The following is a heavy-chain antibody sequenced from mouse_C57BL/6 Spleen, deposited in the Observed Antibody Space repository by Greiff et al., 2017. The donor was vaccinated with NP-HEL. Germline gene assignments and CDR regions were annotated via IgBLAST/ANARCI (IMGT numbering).Heavy chain of an antibody. Sequence: EVQLVESEGGLVQPGSSMKLSCTASGFTFSDYYMAWVRQVPEKGLEWVANINYDGSSTYYLDSLKSRFIISRDNAKNILYLQMSSLKSEDTATYYCARVDPRGFAYWGQGTLVTVSA. CDR2: INYDGSST. CDR1: GFTFSDYY. V-gene: IGHV5-16*01. J-gene: IGHJ3*01. D-gene: IGHD2-10*02. CDR3: ARVDPRGFAY.